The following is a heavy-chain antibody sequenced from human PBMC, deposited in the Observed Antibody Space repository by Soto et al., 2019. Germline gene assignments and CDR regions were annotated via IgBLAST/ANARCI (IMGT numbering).Heavy chain of an antibody. CDR2: VNPNSGDT. Sequence: QVQLVQSGAELKKPGASVKVSCKASGYTFSNYDMNWVRQATGQGPAWIGWVNPNSGDTGYAQKFQGRVTLTTDISTTTAYMELTSLRSEDTAIYYWAKVSRKGSAIDFDYWGQGTLITVSS. CDR1: GYTFSNYD. V-gene: IGHV1-8*01. CDR3: AKVSRKGSAIDFDY. D-gene: IGHD3-10*01. J-gene: IGHJ4*02.